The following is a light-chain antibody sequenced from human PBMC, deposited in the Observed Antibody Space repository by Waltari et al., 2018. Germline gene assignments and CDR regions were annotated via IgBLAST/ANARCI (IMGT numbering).Light chain of an antibody. J-gene: IGLJ3*02. CDR1: KLGDKS. CDR3: LAWDSSTAWV. CDR2: QDT. Sequence: SYELTQPPSVSVSPGQTASIPCSGDKLGDKSASWYQQKPGQSPVLVIYQDTKRPSGIPERFSGSNSGNTATLTISGTQGMDEADYYCLAWDSSTAWVFGGGTKLTVL. V-gene: IGLV3-1*01.